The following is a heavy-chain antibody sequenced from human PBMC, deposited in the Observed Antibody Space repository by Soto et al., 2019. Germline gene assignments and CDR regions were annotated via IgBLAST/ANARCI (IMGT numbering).Heavy chain of an antibody. V-gene: IGHV5-51*01. CDR1: GKAFTNFW. Sequence: PGESLKISCKISGKAFTNFWVVWVRQMPGRGLEWMGNIYPGDSDTRYTPPFQGQVTISADKSTNTAYLQWHSLQASDTALYYCAKQDDRGALEIWGQGTKVTVSS. CDR2: IYPGDSDT. J-gene: IGHJ3*02. D-gene: IGHD3-22*01. CDR3: AKQDDRGALEI.